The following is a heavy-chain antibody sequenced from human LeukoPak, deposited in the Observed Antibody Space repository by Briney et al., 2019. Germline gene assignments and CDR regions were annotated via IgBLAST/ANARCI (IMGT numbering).Heavy chain of an antibody. Sequence: QSGGSLRLSCAASGFTFSSYAMSWVRQAPGKGLEWVSAISGSGGSTYYADSVKGRFTISRDNSKNTLYLQMNSLRAEDTAVYYCASYDILTGYFEEDAFDIWAKGQWSPSLQ. CDR3: ASYDILTGYFEEDAFDI. D-gene: IGHD3-9*01. J-gene: IGHJ3*02. CDR2: ISGSGGST. V-gene: IGHV3-23*01. CDR1: GFTFSSYA.